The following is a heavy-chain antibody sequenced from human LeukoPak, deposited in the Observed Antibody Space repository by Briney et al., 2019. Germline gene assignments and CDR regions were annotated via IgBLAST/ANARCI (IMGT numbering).Heavy chain of an antibody. Sequence: GGSPRLSCAASGFTFSTYSMHWVRQAPGKGLEYVSTITSNGGSTYYADSVKGRFTISRDNSRNTLYLQMGSLRAEDMAVYYCARDRGYNFGYSDYWGQGTLVTVSS. D-gene: IGHD5-18*01. CDR3: ARDRGYNFGYSDY. CDR1: GFTFSTYS. CDR2: ITSNGGST. V-gene: IGHV3-64*02. J-gene: IGHJ4*02.